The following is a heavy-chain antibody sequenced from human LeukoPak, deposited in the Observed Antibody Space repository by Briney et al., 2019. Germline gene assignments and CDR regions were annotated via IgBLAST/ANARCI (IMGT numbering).Heavy chain of an antibody. D-gene: IGHD3-3*01. V-gene: IGHV3-7*01. J-gene: IGHJ6*02. Sequence: PGGPLRLSCAASGFTFNNAWMSWVRQAPGKGLEWVANIKQDGSEKYYVDSVKGRFTISRDNAKNSLYLQMNSLRAEDTAVYYCARVYWSYYYYYGMDVWGQGTTVTVSS. CDR2: IKQDGSEK. CDR1: GFTFNNAW. CDR3: ARVYWSYYYYYGMDV.